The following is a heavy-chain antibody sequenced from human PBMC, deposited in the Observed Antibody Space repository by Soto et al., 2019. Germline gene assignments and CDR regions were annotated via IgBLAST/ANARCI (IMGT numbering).Heavy chain of an antibody. CDR3: VKKIAGTTTSGAYWYFDL. V-gene: IGHV3-23*01. D-gene: IGHD1-26*01. J-gene: IGHJ2*01. CDR1: GFTFSSCA. Sequence: EVQLLESGGGLVQPGGSLRLSCAASGFTFSSCAMNWVGGAPGKGLEWDLGITGGGDGTLYADSVKGRCTISRVQSKNTVYLQMNSLRAEDTAVYYCVKKIAGTTTSGAYWYFDLWGRGTLVTVSS. CDR2: ITGGGDGT.